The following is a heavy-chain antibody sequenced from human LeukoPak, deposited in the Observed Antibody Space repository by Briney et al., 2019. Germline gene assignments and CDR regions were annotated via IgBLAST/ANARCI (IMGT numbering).Heavy chain of an antibody. CDR3: ARQYSDILTGYHRGELYWYFDL. Sequence: GGSLRLSCAASGFTFSDYYMSWIRQAPGKGLEWVSYISSSGSTIYYADSVKGRFTISRDNAKNSLYLQMNSLRAEDTAVYYCARQYSDILTGYHRGELYWYFDLWGRGTLVTVSS. D-gene: IGHD3-9*01. J-gene: IGHJ2*01. V-gene: IGHV3-11*01. CDR2: ISSSGSTI. CDR1: GFTFSDYY.